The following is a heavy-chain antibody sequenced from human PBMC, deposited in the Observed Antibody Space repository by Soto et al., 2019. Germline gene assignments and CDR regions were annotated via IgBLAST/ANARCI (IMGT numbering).Heavy chain of an antibody. CDR3: ARVTYDSFTAYSYYFDY. CDR1: GDSIRPYY. V-gene: IGHV4-59*01. CDR2: VYYSRSV. Sequence: SDTLSLTCTVPGDSIRPYYLTWIRQPPGKGLEWIGYVYYSRSVNYKSSLKSRVTMSVDTSKNQFSLRLNSVTAADTAVYYCARVTYDSFTAYSYYFDYWGQGTLVTVSS. J-gene: IGHJ4*02. D-gene: IGHD3-9*01.